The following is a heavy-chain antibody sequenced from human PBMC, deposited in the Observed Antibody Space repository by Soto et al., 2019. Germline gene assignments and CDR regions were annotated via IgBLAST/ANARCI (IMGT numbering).Heavy chain of an antibody. CDR1: GFSLSTSGVG. V-gene: IGHV2-5*01. CDR2: IYWNDDK. D-gene: IGHD3-10*01. Sequence: QMTLKESGPTLVKPTQTLTLTCTFSGFSLSTSGVGVGWIRQPPGKALDWLALIYWNDDKRYSPSLKSRFTITKHTSKNPVGLTMTNLDPMDTATYYCAHISRGVTSPLFYYWGQGTLVTVSS. J-gene: IGHJ4*02. CDR3: AHISRGVTSPLFYY.